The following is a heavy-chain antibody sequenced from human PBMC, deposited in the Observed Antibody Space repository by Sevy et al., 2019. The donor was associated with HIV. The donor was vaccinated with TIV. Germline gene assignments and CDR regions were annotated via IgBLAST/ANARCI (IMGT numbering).Heavy chain of an antibody. J-gene: IGHJ6*02. CDR1: GFTFSRYG. Sequence: GGSLRLSCAAAGFTFSRYGMHWARQAPGKGLEWVAVISNDGSDKEYAESVKGRFTVSRDNSKDTAYLQMNSLRPDDTAVYYCANSRGRYEGSSWLYYYYIMDVWGQGTTVTVSS. D-gene: IGHD6-13*01. CDR2: ISNDGSDK. CDR3: ANSRGRYEGSSWLYYYYIMDV. V-gene: IGHV3-30*18.